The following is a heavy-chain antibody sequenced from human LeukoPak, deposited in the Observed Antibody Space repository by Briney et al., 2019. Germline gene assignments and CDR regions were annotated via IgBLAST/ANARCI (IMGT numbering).Heavy chain of an antibody. V-gene: IGHV4-59*01. CDR1: GGSIGNYY. CDR2: TSYSGNT. CDR3: ARDHGYFGMDV. J-gene: IGHJ6*02. Sequence: PSETLSLTCIVSGGSIGNYYWNWIRQPPGKGLEWIGYTSYSGNTIYNPSLKSRVTISIDPFKNQLSLKVTSVTAADTAVYYRARDHGYFGMDVWGQGTTVTISS.